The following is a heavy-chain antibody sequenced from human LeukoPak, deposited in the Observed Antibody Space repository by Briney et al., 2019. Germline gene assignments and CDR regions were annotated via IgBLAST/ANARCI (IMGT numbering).Heavy chain of an antibody. J-gene: IGHJ4*02. D-gene: IGHD1-1*01. CDR2: VDASGGNT. Sequence: GGSLRLSCAASGFTFRSHDMSWFRQAPGKGLEWVCTVDASGGNTYCADSVKGRFTISRDNSKNTLYLQMSSLSAGDTAVFYCAQRYRDLDYWGQGTLVTVSS. CDR1: GFTFRSHD. CDR3: AQRYRDLDY. V-gene: IGHV3-23*01.